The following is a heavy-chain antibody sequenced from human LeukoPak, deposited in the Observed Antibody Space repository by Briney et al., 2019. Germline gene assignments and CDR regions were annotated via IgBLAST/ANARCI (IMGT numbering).Heavy chain of an antibody. V-gene: IGHV4-4*07. CDR1: GGSFSSYY. CDR3: ARGSFSGGWEI. D-gene: IGHD2-15*01. CDR2: ICISGST. J-gene: IGHJ4*02. Sequence: SETLSLTCTVSGGSFSSYYWNWIRQSAGEGLEWIGRICISGSTNYNPSLKSRVTMSVDTSKNQFSLNLNSVTAADTAVYYCARGSFSGGWEIWGQGTLVTVSS.